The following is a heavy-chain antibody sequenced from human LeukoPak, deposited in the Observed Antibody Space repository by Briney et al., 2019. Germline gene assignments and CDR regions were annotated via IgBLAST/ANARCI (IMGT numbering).Heavy chain of an antibody. J-gene: IGHJ3*02. Sequence: PGGSPRLSCAASGFIFSDSWMSWVRQAPGKGLEWVANIKQDGSDKYYVDSVKGRFTISRDNAKKSLDLQMNSLRAEDTAVYYCAKEGSGWSFDIWGQGTMVTVSS. V-gene: IGHV3-7*03. CDR2: IKQDGSDK. CDR3: AKEGSGWSFDI. CDR1: GFIFSDSW. D-gene: IGHD6-19*01.